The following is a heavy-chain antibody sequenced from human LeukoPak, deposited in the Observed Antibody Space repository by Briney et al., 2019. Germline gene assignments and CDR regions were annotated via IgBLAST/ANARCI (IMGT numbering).Heavy chain of an antibody. J-gene: IGHJ4*02. D-gene: IGHD3-10*01. Sequence: PGGSLRLSCAASGFTFSNAWMSWVRQAPGKGLEWVGRIKSKSDGGARDYAAPVKVRFTISRDDSKNILYLQMNSLKTEDTAVYYCTTDYTSGNPYWGQGTLVTVSS. CDR2: IKSKSDGGAR. CDR1: GFTFSNAW. V-gene: IGHV3-15*01. CDR3: TTDYTSGNPY.